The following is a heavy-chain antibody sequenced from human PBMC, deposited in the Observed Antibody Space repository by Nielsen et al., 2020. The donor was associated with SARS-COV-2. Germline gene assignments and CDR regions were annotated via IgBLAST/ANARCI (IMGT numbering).Heavy chain of an antibody. J-gene: IGHJ4*02. CDR3: VRVRDDGYYYDTGPFDH. D-gene: IGHD3-16*01. V-gene: IGHV3-74*01. Sequence: GESLKISCAASGFTFGNYGMNWVRQIPGKGLAWVAHINSDGSKANYAESRKGRFTISRDNADNTLYLHMNSLRADDTAVYYCVRVRDDGYYYDTGPFDHWSQGTLVTVSS. CDR1: GFTFGNYG. CDR2: INSDGSKA.